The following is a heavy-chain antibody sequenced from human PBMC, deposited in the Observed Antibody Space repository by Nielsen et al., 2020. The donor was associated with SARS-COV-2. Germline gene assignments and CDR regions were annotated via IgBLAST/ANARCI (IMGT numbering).Heavy chain of an antibody. V-gene: IGHV3-30*04. CDR3: ATIGARELDY. D-gene: IGHD6-6*01. Sequence: GESLKISCAASGFTFSSYAMHWVRQAPGKGLEWVAVISYDGSNKYYADSVKGRFTISRDNSKNTLYLQMNSLRAEDTAVYYCATIGARELDYRGQGTLVTVSS. CDR1: GFTFSSYA. J-gene: IGHJ4*02. CDR2: ISYDGSNK.